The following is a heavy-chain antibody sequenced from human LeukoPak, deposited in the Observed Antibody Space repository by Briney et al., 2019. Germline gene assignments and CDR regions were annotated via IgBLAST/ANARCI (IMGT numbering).Heavy chain of an antibody. Sequence: ASQTLSLTCTVSGGSISSGGYYWSWIRQHPGKGLEWIGYIYYSGSTYYNPSLKSRVTISVDTSKNQFSLKLSSVTAADTAVYYCARHRRTIAAYRYYYYMDVWGKGTTVTVSS. J-gene: IGHJ6*03. V-gene: IGHV4-31*03. CDR3: ARHRRTIAAYRYYYYMDV. CDR2: IYYSGST. CDR1: GGSISSGGYY. D-gene: IGHD6-13*01.